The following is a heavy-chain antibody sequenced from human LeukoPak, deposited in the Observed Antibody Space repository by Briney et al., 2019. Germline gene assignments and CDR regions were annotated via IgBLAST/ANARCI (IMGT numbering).Heavy chain of an antibody. V-gene: IGHV3-21*01. D-gene: IGHD3-16*02. CDR3: AREINDYIWGSYRTNYFDY. CDR2: ISSSSSYI. CDR1: GFTFSSYS. J-gene: IGHJ4*02. Sequence: GGSLRLSCAASGFTFSSYSMNWVRQAPGKGLEWVSSISSSSSYIYYADSVKGRFTISRDNAKNSLHLQMNSLRAEDTAVYYCAREINDYIWGSYRTNYFDYWGQGTLVTVSS.